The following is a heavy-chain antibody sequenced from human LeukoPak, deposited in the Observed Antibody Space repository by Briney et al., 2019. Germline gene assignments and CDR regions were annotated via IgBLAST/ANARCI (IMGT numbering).Heavy chain of an antibody. CDR2: IYYSGST. CDR1: GGSISSYY. J-gene: IGHJ6*03. Sequence: SETLSLTCTVPGGSISSYYWSWIRQPPGKGLEWIGYIYYSGSTNYNPSLNSRVTISVDTSKNQFSLKLSSVTAADTAVYYCARLKGLLDFWSGTPPYMDVWGKGTTVTVSS. CDR3: ARLKGLLDFWSGTPPYMDV. D-gene: IGHD3-3*01. V-gene: IGHV4-59*08.